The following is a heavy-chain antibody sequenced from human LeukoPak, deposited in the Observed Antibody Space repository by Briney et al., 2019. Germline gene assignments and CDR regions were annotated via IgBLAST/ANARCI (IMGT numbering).Heavy chain of an antibody. CDR1: GFTFSSYG. V-gene: IGHV3-30*18. D-gene: IGHD2-2*01. CDR2: ISYDGSNK. J-gene: IGHJ4*02. Sequence: PGGSLRLSCAASGFTFSSYGMHWVRQAPGKGLEWVAVISYDGSNKYYADSVKGRFTISRDNSKNTLYLQMNSLRAEDTAVYYCAKSGPYCGSTTCNYFDYWGQGTLVTVSS. CDR3: AKSGPYCGSTTCNYFDY.